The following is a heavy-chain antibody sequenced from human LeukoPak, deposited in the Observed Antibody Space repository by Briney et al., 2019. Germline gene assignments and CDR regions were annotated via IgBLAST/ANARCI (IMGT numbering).Heavy chain of an antibody. CDR3: ARDQYSSGWYMGAFDI. CDR2: IYTSGST. CDR1: GGPISSGSYY. Sequence: SETLSLTCTVSGGPISSGSYYWSWIRQPAGKGLEWIGRIYTSGSTNYNPSLKSRVTISVDTSKNQFSLKLSSVTAADTAVYYCARDQYSSGWYMGAFDIWGQGTMVTVSS. D-gene: IGHD6-19*01. J-gene: IGHJ3*02. V-gene: IGHV4-61*02.